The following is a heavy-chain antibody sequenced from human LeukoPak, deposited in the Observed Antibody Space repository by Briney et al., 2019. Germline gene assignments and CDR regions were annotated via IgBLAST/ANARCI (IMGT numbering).Heavy chain of an antibody. J-gene: IGHJ4*02. CDR2: IYYSGST. CDR1: GYSISSGYY. CDR3: ARGQWLGMRGYYFDY. D-gene: IGHD6-19*01. V-gene: IGHV4-38-2*02. Sequence: PSETLSLTCTVSGYSISSGYYWGWIRQPPGKGLEWIGSIYYSGSTYYNPSLKSRVTISVDTSKNQFSLKLSSVTAADTAVYYCARGQWLGMRGYYFDYWGQGTLVTVSS.